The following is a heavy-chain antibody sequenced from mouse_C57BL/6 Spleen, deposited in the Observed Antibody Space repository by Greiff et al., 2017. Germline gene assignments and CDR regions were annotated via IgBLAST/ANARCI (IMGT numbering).Heavy chain of an antibody. CDR1: GYTFTDYY. J-gene: IGHJ4*01. V-gene: IGHV1-26*01. CDR2: INPNNGGT. CDR3: ESFLYYAMDY. Sequence: EVQLQQSGPELVKPGASVKISCKASGYTFTDYYMNWVKQSHGKSLEWIGDINPNNGGTSYNQKFKGKATLTVDKSSSTAYMELSSLTSEESAVYYCESFLYYAMDYWGQGTSVTVSS.